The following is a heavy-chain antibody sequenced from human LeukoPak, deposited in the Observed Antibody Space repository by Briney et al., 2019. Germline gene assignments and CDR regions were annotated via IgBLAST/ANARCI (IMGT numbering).Heavy chain of an antibody. V-gene: IGHV3-48*02. CDR3: VRDWSYAFDL. CDR2: IMRTAADVT. J-gene: IGHJ3*01. CDR1: GYTFSSYT. Sequence: PGGSLRFSCAASGYTFSSYTMNWVRQAPGKGLEWISYIMRTAADVTSYADSVEGRFTISRDDAKNSLYLQMNSLRDDDTAVYYCVRDWSYAFDLWGQGTMVTVSS.